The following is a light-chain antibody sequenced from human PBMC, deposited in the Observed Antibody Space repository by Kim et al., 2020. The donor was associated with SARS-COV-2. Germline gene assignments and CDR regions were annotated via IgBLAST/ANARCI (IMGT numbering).Light chain of an antibody. CDR2: GKN. CDR1: SLRSYY. CDR3: NSRDSSGNHVV. J-gene: IGLJ2*01. V-gene: IGLV3-19*01. Sequence: ALGQTVRFTCQGDSLRSYYASWYQQKPGQAPVLVIYGKNNRPSGSPDRFSGSSSGNTASLTITGAQAEEEADYYCNSRDSSGNHVVFGGGTKVTVL.